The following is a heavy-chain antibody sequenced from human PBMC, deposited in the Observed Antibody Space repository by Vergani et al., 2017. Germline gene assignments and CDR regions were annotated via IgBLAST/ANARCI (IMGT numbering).Heavy chain of an antibody. V-gene: IGHV3-48*04. D-gene: IGHD3-22*01. CDR3: ARGGYYFEDAFDI. J-gene: IGHJ3*02. Sequence: VQLVESGGGLVKPGGSLRLSCAASGFTFSSYSMNWVRQAPGKGLEWVSYISSSSSTIYYADSVKGRFTISRDNAKNSLYLQMNSLRAEDTAVYYCARGGYYFEDAFDIWGQGTMVTVSS. CDR2: ISSSSSTI. CDR1: GFTFSSYS.